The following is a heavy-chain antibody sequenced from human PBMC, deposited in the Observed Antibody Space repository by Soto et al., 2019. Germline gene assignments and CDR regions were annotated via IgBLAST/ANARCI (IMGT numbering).Heavy chain of an antibody. D-gene: IGHD1-7*01. CDR3: AKGRITGTTFPYYFDY. Sequence: WGSLRLSCSASVFTFSSYAMSWVRQAPGKGLEWVSAISGSGGSTYYADSVKGRFTISRDNSKNTLYLQMNSLRAEDTAVYYCAKGRITGTTFPYYFDYWGQGTLVTVSS. CDR2: ISGSGGST. CDR1: VFTFSSYA. V-gene: IGHV3-23*01. J-gene: IGHJ4*02.